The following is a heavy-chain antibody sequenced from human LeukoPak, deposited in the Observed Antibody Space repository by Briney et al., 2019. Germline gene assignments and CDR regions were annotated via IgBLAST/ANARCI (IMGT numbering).Heavy chain of an antibody. CDR1: GYTFTSYA. J-gene: IGHJ6*03. V-gene: IGHV3-23*01. D-gene: IGHD3-10*01. Sequence: SCKASGYTFTSYAMSWVRQAPGKGLEWVSAISGSGGSTYYADPVKGRFTIPRDNTKNTLYLQMNSLRAEDTAVYYCAKCSVRGVISPYYYYYYMDVWGKGTTVIVSS. CDR3: AKCSVRGVISPYYYYYYMDV. CDR2: ISGSGGST.